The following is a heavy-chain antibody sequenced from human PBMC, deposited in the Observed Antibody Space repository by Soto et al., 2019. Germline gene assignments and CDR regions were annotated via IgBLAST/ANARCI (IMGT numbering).Heavy chain of an antibody. J-gene: IGHJ6*02. CDR1: GYTFTSYG. CDR3: ARDLGPGMVRGVIEYYYYGMDV. V-gene: IGHV1-18*04. CDR2: ISAYNGNT. Sequence: ASVKVSCKASGYTFTSYGISWVRQAPGQGLEWMGWISAYNGNTNYAQKLQGRVTMTTDTSTSTAYMELRSLRSDDTAVYYSARDLGPGMVRGVIEYYYYGMDVWGQGTTVTVSS. D-gene: IGHD3-10*01.